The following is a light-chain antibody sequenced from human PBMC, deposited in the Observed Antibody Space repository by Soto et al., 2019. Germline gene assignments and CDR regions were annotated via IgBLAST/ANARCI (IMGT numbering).Light chain of an antibody. J-gene: IGLJ1*01. V-gene: IGLV2-14*01. CDR2: DVS. Sequence: QSALTQPASVSVSPGQSITISCTGTSSDIGAYNYVSWYQQHPGKAPKLIIYDVSNRPSGVSNRFSGSKSDNTASLAISGLQPEDEADYYCCSYTSTYTRVFGTGTKVTVL. CDR3: CSYTSTYTRV. CDR1: SSDIGAYNY.